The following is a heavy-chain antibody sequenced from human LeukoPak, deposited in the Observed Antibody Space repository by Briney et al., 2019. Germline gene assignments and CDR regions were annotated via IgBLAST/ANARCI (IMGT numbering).Heavy chain of an antibody. D-gene: IGHD1-26*01. V-gene: IGHV3-30-3*01. J-gene: IGHJ4*02. CDR2: ISYDGSNK. CDR1: GFTFSSYA. CDR3: TTVIVGGGY. Sequence: GRSLRLSCAASGFTFSSYAMHWVRQAPGKGLEWVAVISYDGSNKYYADSVKGRFTISRDNSKNTLYLQMNSLKTEDTAVYYCTTVIVGGGYWGRGTLVTVSS.